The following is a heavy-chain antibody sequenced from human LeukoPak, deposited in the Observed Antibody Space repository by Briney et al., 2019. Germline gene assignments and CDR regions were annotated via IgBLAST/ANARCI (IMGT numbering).Heavy chain of an antibody. J-gene: IGHJ5*02. CDR1: GGSFSGYY. V-gene: IGHV4-34*01. CDR3: ARPRRLNRSWFDP. Sequence: SSETLSLTCAVYGGSFSGYYWSWIRQPPGKGLEWIGEINHSGSTNYNPSLKSRVTISVDTSKNQFSLKLSSVTAADTAVYYCARPRRLNRSWFDPWGQGTLVTVSS. CDR2: INHSGST. D-gene: IGHD6-25*01.